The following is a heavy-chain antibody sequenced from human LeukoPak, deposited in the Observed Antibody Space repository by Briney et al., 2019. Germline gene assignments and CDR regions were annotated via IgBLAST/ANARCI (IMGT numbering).Heavy chain of an antibody. D-gene: IGHD2-2*02. V-gene: IGHV4-59*01. CDR1: GTSISNYY. CDR3: ARGTTRYTTTYYFDY. J-gene: IGHJ4*02. CDR2: IYYRGDN. Sequence: ASETLSLTCTVSGTSISNYYWSWIRQPPGKGLEWIGYIYYRGDNNYNPSLKSRVTMSVDTSKNQFSLKLSSLTAADTAVFYCARGTTRYTTTYYFDYWGQGTLVTVSS.